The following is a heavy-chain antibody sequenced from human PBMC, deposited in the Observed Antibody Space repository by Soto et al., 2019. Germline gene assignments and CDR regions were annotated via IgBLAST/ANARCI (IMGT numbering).Heavy chain of an antibody. D-gene: IGHD2-21*02. V-gene: IGHV3-30*04. J-gene: IGHJ4*02. CDR1: GFTFISYA. CDR3: ARDGVTAKELDY. Sequence: WGSLRLSCAASGFTFISYAMHLFRQAPGKGLEWVADISFDETNKYYTDSVKGRFTISRDNSKNTLYLQMNSLRPEDTAVYYCARDGVTAKELDYWGQGALVTVSS. CDR2: ISFDETNK.